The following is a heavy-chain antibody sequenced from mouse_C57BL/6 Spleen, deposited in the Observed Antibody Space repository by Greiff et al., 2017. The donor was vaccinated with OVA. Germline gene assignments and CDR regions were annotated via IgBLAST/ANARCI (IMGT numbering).Heavy chain of an antibody. Sequence: EVQLVESGGGLVKPGGSLKLSCAASGFTFSSYAMSWVRQTPEKRLEWVATISDGGSYTYYPDNVKGRFTISRDNAKNNLYLQMSHLKSEDTAMYYCAREDGYPFAYWGQGTLVTVSA. CDR3: AREDGYPFAY. V-gene: IGHV5-4*01. D-gene: IGHD2-3*01. J-gene: IGHJ3*01. CDR1: GFTFSSYA. CDR2: ISDGGSYT.